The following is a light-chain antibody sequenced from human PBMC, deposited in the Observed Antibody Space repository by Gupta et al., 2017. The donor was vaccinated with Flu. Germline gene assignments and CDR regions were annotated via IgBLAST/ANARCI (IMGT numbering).Light chain of an antibody. J-gene: IGKJ1*01. CDR3: QQYGKLAST. CDR1: QDSSNY. Sequence: DIQMTQSPSYLSASVGDRVTLTCQASQDSSNYLNWYQQKPGKAPKLLIYDASNFETGVPSRFSGSGSGTDFTFTISRLEPEDIATYYCQQYGKLASTFGQGTKVEIK. V-gene: IGKV1-33*01. CDR2: DAS.